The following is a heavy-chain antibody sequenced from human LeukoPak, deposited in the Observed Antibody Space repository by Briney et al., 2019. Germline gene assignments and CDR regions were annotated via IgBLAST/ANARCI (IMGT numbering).Heavy chain of an antibody. CDR1: GLTFSSYA. Sequence: GGSLRLSCAASGLTFSSYAMSWVRQAPGKGLEWVSATSVSGGCTYYADSVKGRFTISRDNSKNTLYLQMNSLRAEDTAVYYCAKAPGGYHYYDSSEFDYWGQGTLVTVSS. D-gene: IGHD3-22*01. CDR2: TSVSGGCT. J-gene: IGHJ4*02. CDR3: AKAPGGYHYYDSSEFDY. V-gene: IGHV3-23*01.